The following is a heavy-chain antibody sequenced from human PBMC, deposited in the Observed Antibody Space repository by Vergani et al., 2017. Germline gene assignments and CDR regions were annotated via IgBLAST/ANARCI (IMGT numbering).Heavy chain of an antibody. J-gene: IGHJ3*02. V-gene: IGHV3-33*01. CDR2: IWYDGSNK. D-gene: IGHD7-27*01. CDR3: ARHDKQGRAFDI. CDR1: GFTFSSYG. Sequence: QVQLVESGGGVVQPGRSLRLSCAASGFTFSSYGMHWVRPAPGKGLEWVAVIWYDGSNKYYADSVKGRFTSSRDNSKNTLYLQLNSLRAEDTAVYYCARHDKQGRAFDIWGQGTMVTVSS.